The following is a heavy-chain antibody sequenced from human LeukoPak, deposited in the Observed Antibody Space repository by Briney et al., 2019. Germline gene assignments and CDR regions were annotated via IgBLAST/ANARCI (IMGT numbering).Heavy chain of an antibody. D-gene: IGHD1-26*01. CDR2: IKSDGTYS. CDR3: ARDKGVVGTLAP. Sequence: GGSLRLSCAASGFTFSSHWMHWVRQAPGKGLVCVSRIKSDGTYSDYGDSVRGRFTISRDNAKNSLYLQMNSLRAEDTAIYYCARDKGVVGTLAPWGQGTLVTVSS. V-gene: IGHV3-74*01. CDR1: GFTFSSHW. J-gene: IGHJ5*02.